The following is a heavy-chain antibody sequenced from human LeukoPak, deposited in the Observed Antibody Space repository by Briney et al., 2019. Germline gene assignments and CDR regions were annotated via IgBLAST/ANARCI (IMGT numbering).Heavy chain of an antibody. CDR1: GFTFSSYS. J-gene: IGHJ5*02. D-gene: IGHD2-15*01. V-gene: IGHV3-21*01. CDR3: VVVVVAAINWFDP. CDR2: ISSSSSYI. Sequence: PGGSLRLSCAASGFTFSSYSMNWVRQAPGKGLEWVSSISSSSSYIYYADSVKGRFTISRDNAKNSLYLQMNSLRAEDTAVYYCVVVVVAAINWFDPWGQGTLVSVCS.